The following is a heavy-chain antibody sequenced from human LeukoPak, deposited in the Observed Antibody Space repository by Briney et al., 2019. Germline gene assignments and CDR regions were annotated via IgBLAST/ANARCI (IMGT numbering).Heavy chain of an antibody. CDR3: TRVGYIDEGIDY. J-gene: IGHJ4*02. V-gene: IGHV3-7*04. CDR1: GFPFSSYW. CDR2: IKQDGSKK. Sequence: GGSLRLSCVAAGFPFSSYWMTWVRQAPGKGLEWVANIKQDGSKKSYVDSVKGRFTTSRDNAKNSLYLQMNSLRAEDTAIYYCTRVGYIDEGIDYWGQGTLVTVSS. D-gene: IGHD5-24*01.